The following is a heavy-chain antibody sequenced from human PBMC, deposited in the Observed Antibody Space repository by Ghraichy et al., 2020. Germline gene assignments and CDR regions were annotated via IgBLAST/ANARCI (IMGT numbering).Heavy chain of an antibody. CDR1: GFTFSNTW. CDR2: LKSKTDGGTT. CDR3: TTGFGTNWYG. J-gene: IGHJ4*02. D-gene: IGHD6-13*01. V-gene: IGHV3-15*01. Sequence: GGSLRLSCAASGFTFSNTWMNWVHQAPGKGLEWVGRLKSKTDGGTTDYATPVKGRFTISRDDSENTLYLQMNGLKTEDTALYYCTTGFGTNWYGWGQGTLVTVSS.